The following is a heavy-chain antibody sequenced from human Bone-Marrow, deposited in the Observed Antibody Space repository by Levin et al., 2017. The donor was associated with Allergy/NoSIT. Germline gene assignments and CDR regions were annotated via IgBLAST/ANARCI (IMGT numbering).Heavy chain of an antibody. CDR1: GFSLSTIGVG. D-gene: IGHD1-26*01. CDR3: ANRSGSHLPTKDWVDP. Sequence: PTLVKPTQTLTLTCTFSGFSLSTIGVGVDWIRQSPGKTLEWLALIYCDDDKRYSPSLKSRLTITKDTSKNQVVSTMTNMDPLDTATYYCANRSGSHLPTKDWVDPWGQGIRVTVSS. CDR2: IYCDDDK. V-gene: IGHV2-5*02. J-gene: IGHJ5*02.